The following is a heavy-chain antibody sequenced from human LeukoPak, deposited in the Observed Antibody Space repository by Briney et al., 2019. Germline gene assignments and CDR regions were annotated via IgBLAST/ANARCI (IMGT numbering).Heavy chain of an antibody. CDR1: GFTFSNYA. V-gene: IGHV3-74*01. CDR3: AREYSTGFDP. Sequence: GGSLRLSCSASGFTFSNYAMHWVRQGPGKGLVWVSRINSDGSSTNHADSVKGRFTISRDNAKNTLYLQMNSLRAEDTAVYYCAREYSTGFDPWGQGTLVTVSS. CDR2: INSDGSST. D-gene: IGHD2-15*01. J-gene: IGHJ5*02.